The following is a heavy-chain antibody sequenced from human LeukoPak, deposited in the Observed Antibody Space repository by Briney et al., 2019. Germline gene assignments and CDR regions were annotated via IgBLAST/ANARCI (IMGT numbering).Heavy chain of an antibody. Sequence: GGSLRLSCAASGFTFSNAWMSWVRQAPGKGLEWVSVIYSGGSTYYADSVKGRFTISGDNSKNTLYLQMNSLRAEDTAVYYCAREYYYDSSGYYYFDYWGQGTLVTVSS. CDR2: IYSGGST. D-gene: IGHD3-22*01. V-gene: IGHV3-53*01. CDR1: GFTFSNAW. J-gene: IGHJ4*02. CDR3: AREYYYDSSGYYYFDY.